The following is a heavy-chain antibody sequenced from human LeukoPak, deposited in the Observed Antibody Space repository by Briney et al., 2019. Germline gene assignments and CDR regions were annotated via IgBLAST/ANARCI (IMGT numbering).Heavy chain of an antibody. CDR3: ARAEIDQNKKYNWFDP. CDR2: INDDGSST. Sequence: GGSLRLSCVASGFTFRDYWIHWVRQVPGKGLMWVSRINDDGSSTSYADSVEGRFTISRDNAKNSLYLQMNSLRAEDTALYYCARAEIDQNKKYNWFDPWGQGTLVTVSS. V-gene: IGHV3-74*01. CDR1: GFTFRDYW. J-gene: IGHJ5*02.